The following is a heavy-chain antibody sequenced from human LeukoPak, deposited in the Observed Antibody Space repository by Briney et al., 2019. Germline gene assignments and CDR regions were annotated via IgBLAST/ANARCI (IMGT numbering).Heavy chain of an antibody. Sequence: SETLSLTCAVYGGSFSDYYWSWIRQPPGKGLEWIGEINHSRSTNYNPSLKSRVTISVDTSKNQFSLKVTSVTAADTAVYYCARQGVSGGWTTDAFDIWGQGTMVTVSS. V-gene: IGHV4-34*01. J-gene: IGHJ3*02. CDR2: INHSRST. CDR1: GGSFSDYY. D-gene: IGHD6-19*01. CDR3: ARQGVSGGWTTDAFDI.